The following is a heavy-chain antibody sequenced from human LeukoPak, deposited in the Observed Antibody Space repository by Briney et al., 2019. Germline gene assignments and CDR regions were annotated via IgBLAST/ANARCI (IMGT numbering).Heavy chain of an antibody. D-gene: IGHD6-13*01. J-gene: IGHJ4*02. V-gene: IGHV3-64D*09. CDR1: GFTFSSHA. Sequence: QPGGSLRLSCSASGFTFSSHAMHWVRQAPGKGLEYVSAVSPNGDNTYYADSVKGRFSISRDNSKNTLYLQMSSLRAEDTALYYCVKDIAAAGTDYWGQGTLVTVSS. CDR2: VSPNGDNT. CDR3: VKDIAAAGTDY.